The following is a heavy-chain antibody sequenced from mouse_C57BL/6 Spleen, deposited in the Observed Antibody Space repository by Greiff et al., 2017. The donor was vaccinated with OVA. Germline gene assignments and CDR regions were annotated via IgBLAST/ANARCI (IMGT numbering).Heavy chain of an antibody. CDR2: IHPNSGST. Sequence: QVQLQQPGAELVEPGASVKLSCKASGYTFTSYWMHWVKQRPGQGLEWIGMIHPNSGSTNYNEKFKSKATLTVDKSSSTAYMQLSSLTSEDSAVYYCAREDSNFFDYWGQGTTLTVSS. CDR1: GYTFTSYW. D-gene: IGHD2-5*01. V-gene: IGHV1-64*01. J-gene: IGHJ2*01. CDR3: AREDSNFFDY.